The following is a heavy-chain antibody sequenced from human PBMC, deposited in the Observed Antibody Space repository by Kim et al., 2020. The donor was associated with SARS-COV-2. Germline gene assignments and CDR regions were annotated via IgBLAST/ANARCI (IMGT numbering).Heavy chain of an antibody. CDR3: AKDHGQEGPIYYYYYYGMDV. Sequence: GGSLRLSCAASGFTFSSYAMSWVRQAPGKGLEWVSAISGSGGSTYYADSVKGRFTISRDNSKNTLYLQMNSLRAEDTAVYYCAKDHGQEGPIYYYYYYGMDVWGQGTTVTVSS. CDR2: ISGSGGST. J-gene: IGHJ6*02. V-gene: IGHV3-23*01. D-gene: IGHD3-3*01. CDR1: GFTFSSYA.